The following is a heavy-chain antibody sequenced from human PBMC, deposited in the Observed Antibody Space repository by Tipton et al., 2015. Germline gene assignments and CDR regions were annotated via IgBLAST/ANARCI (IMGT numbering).Heavy chain of an antibody. J-gene: IGHJ5*02. V-gene: IGHV3-53*01. CDR3: AGYGNNSA. D-gene: IGHD5-12*01. CDR1: GFTVSGNH. CDR2: IYQYGTT. Sequence: SLRLSYAASGFTVSGNHMRWDRQAPGKGLECVSVIYQYGTTYYADSVKGRFTISRDSSKNTLYLQMNSLRVEDTAVYYCAGYGNNSAWGQGTLVTVSS.